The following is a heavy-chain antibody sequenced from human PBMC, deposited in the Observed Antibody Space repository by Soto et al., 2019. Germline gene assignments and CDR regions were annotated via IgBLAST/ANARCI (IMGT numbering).Heavy chain of an antibody. CDR1: GFIFSGSA. J-gene: IGHJ6*02. D-gene: IGHD4-4*01. CDR2: IRSKANSYAT. V-gene: IGHV3-73*01. CDR3: TTPKGYSNYYYYGMDV. Sequence: QPGGSLRLSCAASGFIFSGSAMHWVRQASGKGLEWVGRIRSKANSYATAYAASVKGRFTISRDDSKNTAYLQMNSLKTEDTAVYYCTTPKGYSNYYYYGMDVWGQGTTVTVSS.